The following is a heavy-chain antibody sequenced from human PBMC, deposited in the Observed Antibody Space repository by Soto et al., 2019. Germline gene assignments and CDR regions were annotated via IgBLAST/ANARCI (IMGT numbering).Heavy chain of an antibody. J-gene: IGHJ3*02. CDR1: GGSISSYY. CDR3: ARVGSSWYDAFDI. CDR2: IYYSGST. V-gene: IGHV4-59*01. Sequence: SETLSLTCTVSGGSISSYYWSWIRQPPGKGLEWIGYIYYSGSTNYNPSLKSRVTISVDTSKNQFSLKLSSVTAADTAVYYCARVGSSWYDAFDIWGQGTMVTVSS. D-gene: IGHD6-13*01.